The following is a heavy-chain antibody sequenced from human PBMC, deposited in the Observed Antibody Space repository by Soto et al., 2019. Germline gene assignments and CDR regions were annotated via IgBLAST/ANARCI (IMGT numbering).Heavy chain of an antibody. CDR3: ARDAGDYQPPTY. CDR2: TIPLFGTP. Sequence: QVQLVQSGAEVKKPGSSVKVSCKASGGTFSSYAITWVRQAPGQGLEWMGGTIPLFGTPNYAQKFQGRVTITADKSTNTVYMELSSLRSEDTAVYYCARDAGDYQPPTYWGQGTLVTVSS. CDR1: GGTFSSYA. D-gene: IGHD2-2*01. J-gene: IGHJ4*02. V-gene: IGHV1-69*06.